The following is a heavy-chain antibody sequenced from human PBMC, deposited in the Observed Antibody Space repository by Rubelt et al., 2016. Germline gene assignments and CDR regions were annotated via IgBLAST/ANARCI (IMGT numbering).Heavy chain of an antibody. J-gene: IGHJ4*02. Sequence: VQLLEPGGGLVKPGGSLRVSCAASGFTFSSYAMHWVRQAPGKGLEWVAVISYYGSNKYYADSVKGRFTISRDNSKNTMYLQMNSRRLWETALYDCARDRARRTAGFWAGDYWGEGTLVIVAS. V-gene: IGHV3-30*04. CDR1: GFTFSSYA. D-gene: IGHD3-3*01. CDR2: ISYYGSNK. CDR3: ARDRARRTAGFWAGDY.